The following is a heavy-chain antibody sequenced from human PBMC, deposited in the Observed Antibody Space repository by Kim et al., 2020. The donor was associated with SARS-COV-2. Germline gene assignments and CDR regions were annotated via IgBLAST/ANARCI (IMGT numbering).Heavy chain of an antibody. D-gene: IGHD3-3*01. CDR3: ARGGGDFWSAPGYMDV. V-gene: IGHV4-30-2*05. J-gene: IGHJ6*03. Sequence: LKRRVTISVDTSKNQFSLKLSSVTAADTAVYYCARGGGDFWSAPGYMDVWGKGTTVTVSS.